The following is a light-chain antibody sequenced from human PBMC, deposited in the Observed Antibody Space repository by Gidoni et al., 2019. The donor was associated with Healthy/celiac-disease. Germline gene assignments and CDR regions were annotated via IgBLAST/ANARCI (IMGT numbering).Light chain of an antibody. CDR1: SSNIGSNT. CDR2: SNN. J-gene: IGLJ3*02. CDR3: AAWDDSLNGWV. Sequence: GQRVTISCSGSSSNIGSNTVNWYQQLPGTAPKLLIYSNNQRPSWVPDRFSGSKSGTSASLAFSGLQSEDEADYYCAAWDDSLNGWVFGGGTKLTVL. V-gene: IGLV1-44*01.